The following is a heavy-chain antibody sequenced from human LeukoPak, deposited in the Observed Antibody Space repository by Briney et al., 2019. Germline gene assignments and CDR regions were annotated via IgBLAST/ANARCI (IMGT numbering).Heavy chain of an antibody. CDR2: TYYRSKWYN. V-gene: IGHV6-1*01. CDR3: ARDPFRGGSYYGYYFDY. J-gene: IGHJ4*02. D-gene: IGHD1-26*01. Sequence: SQTLSLTCAISGDSVSSNSAAWNWIRQSPSRGLEWLGRTYYRSKWYNDYAVSVKSRITINPDTSKNQFSLQLNSVTPEDTAVYYCARDPFRGGSYYGYYFDYWGQGTLVTVSS. CDR1: GDSVSSNSAA.